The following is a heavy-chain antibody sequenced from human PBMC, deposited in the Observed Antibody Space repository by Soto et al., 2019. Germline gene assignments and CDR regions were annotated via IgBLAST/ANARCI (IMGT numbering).Heavy chain of an antibody. D-gene: IGHD2-15*01. CDR2: INGAGSNT. Sequence: EVQLVESGGDLVQPGGSLRLSCVASGFSFSSYWIHWVRHVPGKGLVWVSRINGAGSNTDYADSVKGRFTISRDNTKNTLNLQMNSLRADETAVYFCARDHVGGNTDYWGQGTLVTVSS. CDR3: ARDHVGGNTDY. V-gene: IGHV3-74*01. CDR1: GFSFSSYW. J-gene: IGHJ4*02.